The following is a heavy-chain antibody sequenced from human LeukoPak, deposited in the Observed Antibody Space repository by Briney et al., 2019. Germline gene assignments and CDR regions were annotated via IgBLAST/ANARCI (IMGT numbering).Heavy chain of an antibody. J-gene: IGHJ4*02. CDR3: AKGTKVIVVDNYFDY. CDR1: GFTFSNYA. Sequence: GGSLRLSCAASGFTFSNYAMSWVRQAPGMGLEWVSAISGNGGGTYYADSVKGRFTISRDNSKNTLYLQMKSLRAEDTAVYYCAKGTKVIVVDNYFDYWGQGTLVTVSS. CDR2: ISGNGGGT. V-gene: IGHV3-23*01. D-gene: IGHD3-22*01.